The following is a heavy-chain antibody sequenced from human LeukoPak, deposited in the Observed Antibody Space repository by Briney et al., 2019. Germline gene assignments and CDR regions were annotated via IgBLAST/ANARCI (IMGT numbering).Heavy chain of an antibody. CDR1: GGSISDCY. V-gene: IGHV4-59*01. J-gene: IGHJ6*03. CDR2: IYYSGTT. Sequence: SETLSLTCTVSGGSISDCYWSWIRQPPGKGLEWIGYIYYSGTTDYSPSLKSRVTMSVDTSKNQFSLKLSSVTAADTAVYYCARGGYYGSGSYYSYYYYYMDVWGKGTTVTISS. CDR3: ARGGYYGSGSYYSYYYYYMDV. D-gene: IGHD3-10*01.